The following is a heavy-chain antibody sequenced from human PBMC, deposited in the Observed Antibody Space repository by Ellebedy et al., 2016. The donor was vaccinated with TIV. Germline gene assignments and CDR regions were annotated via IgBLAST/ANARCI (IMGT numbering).Heavy chain of an antibody. J-gene: IGHJ4*02. Sequence: GESLKISCAASGFTFSSYGMHWVRQAPGKGLEWVAVVWYDGSNKYYADSVKGRFTISRDNSKNTLYLQMNSLRTEDTAVYYCARDRAGIEVAAYFDYWGQGTLVTVSS. CDR3: ARDRAGIEVAAYFDY. CDR1: GFTFSSYG. V-gene: IGHV3-33*08. D-gene: IGHD6-19*01. CDR2: VWYDGSNK.